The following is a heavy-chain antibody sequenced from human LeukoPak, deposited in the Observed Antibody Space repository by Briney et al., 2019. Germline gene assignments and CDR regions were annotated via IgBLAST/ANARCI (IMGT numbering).Heavy chain of an antibody. CDR1: GGSISSYY. D-gene: IGHD2-21*02. CDR2: IYYSGST. V-gene: IGHV4-59*08. CDR3: ARSVGDCGGDCWFSNWFDP. Sequence: SETLSLTCTVSGGSISSYYWSWTRQPPGKGLEWIGYIYYSGSTNYNPSLKSRVTISVDTSKNRFSLKLSSVTAADTAVYYCARSVGDCGGDCWFSNWFDPWGQGTLVTVSS. J-gene: IGHJ5*02.